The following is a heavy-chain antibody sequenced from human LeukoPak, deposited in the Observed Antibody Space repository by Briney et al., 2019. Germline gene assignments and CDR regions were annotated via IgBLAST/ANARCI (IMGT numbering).Heavy chain of an antibody. Sequence: ASVKVSCKASGYTFTGYYMHWVRQAPGQGLEWMGWINPNSGGTNYAQKFQGRVTMARDTSISTAYMELSRLRSDDTAVYYCARATPWGAMVRSRFDYWGQGTLVTVSS. D-gene: IGHD5-18*01. V-gene: IGHV1-2*02. CDR3: ARATPWGAMVRSRFDY. J-gene: IGHJ4*02. CDR2: INPNSGGT. CDR1: GYTFTGYY.